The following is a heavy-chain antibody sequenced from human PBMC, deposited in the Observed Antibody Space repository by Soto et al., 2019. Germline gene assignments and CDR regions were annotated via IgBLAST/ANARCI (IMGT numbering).Heavy chain of an antibody. Sequence: PSETLSLTCTVSGGSISSGGYYWSWIRQHPGKGLEWIGCIYYSGRTYYNPSLKSRVTISKDTSQNQFSLKLSSVTAADTAVYYCAGRSGYDLPETLDYWGQGTLVTVSS. CDR2: IYYSGRT. V-gene: IGHV4-31*03. CDR1: GGSISSGGYY. CDR3: AGRSGYDLPETLDY. J-gene: IGHJ4*02. D-gene: IGHD5-12*01.